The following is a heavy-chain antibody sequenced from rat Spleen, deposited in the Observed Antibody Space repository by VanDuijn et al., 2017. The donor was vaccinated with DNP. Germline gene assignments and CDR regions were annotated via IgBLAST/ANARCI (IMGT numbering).Heavy chain of an antibody. CDR2: INSAGRM. CDR1: GYSITSCCR. Sequence: VQLQESGPGLVEPSQSLSLTCSVTGYSITSCCRWTWIRKFPGHKLEWMGYINSAGRMEYNPSLKGRITITSGTSKNQFFLQLKSVSTEETAIYYCERWSGYNPPCTMCAWAQGTSVSISS. J-gene: IGHJ4*01. D-gene: IGHD1-5*01. CDR3: ERWSGYNPPCTMCA. V-gene: IGHV3-3*01.